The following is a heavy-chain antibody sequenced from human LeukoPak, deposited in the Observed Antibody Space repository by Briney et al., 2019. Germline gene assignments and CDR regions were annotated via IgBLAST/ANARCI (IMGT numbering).Heavy chain of an antibody. CDR3: ARHYGERVVAASWFDP. J-gene: IGHJ5*02. D-gene: IGHD2-15*01. V-gene: IGHV4-39*01. CDR2: IYYSGST. Sequence: SETLSLTCTVSGGSISSSSYYWGWIRQPPGKGLEWIGSIYYSGSTYYNPSLKSRVTISVDTSKNQFSLKLSSVTAADTAVYFCARHYGERVVAASWFDPWGQGTLVTVSS. CDR1: GGSISSSSYY.